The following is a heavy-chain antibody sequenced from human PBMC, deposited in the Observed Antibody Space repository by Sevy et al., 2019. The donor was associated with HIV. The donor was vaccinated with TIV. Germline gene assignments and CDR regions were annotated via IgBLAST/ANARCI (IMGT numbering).Heavy chain of an antibody. CDR2: ITNSGSSI. V-gene: IGHV3-48*04. Sequence: GGSLRLSCAASGFIFSDYGMHWVRQAPGKGLEWVSYITNSGSSIYYSDSVRGRFTVSRDNAKNSLYLQMKSLRAEDTAVYYCARDLPPSATTVAHFDYWGRGTLVTISS. D-gene: IGHD4-17*01. J-gene: IGHJ4*02. CDR1: GFIFSDYG. CDR3: ARDLPPSATTVAHFDY.